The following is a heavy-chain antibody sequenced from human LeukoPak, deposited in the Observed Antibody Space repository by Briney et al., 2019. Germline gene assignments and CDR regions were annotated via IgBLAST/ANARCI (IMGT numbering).Heavy chain of an antibody. CDR1: GGTFSSYA. CDR2: IIPIFGTA. V-gene: IGHV1-69*05. D-gene: IGHD2-8*01. J-gene: IGHJ6*03. Sequence: SVKVSCKASGGTFSSYAISWVRQAPGQGLEWMGGIIPIFGTANYAQKFQGRVTITTDESTSTAYMELSSLRSEDTAVYYCARAPIVLMVYARNYYYYYMDVWGQGTLVTVSS. CDR3: ARAPIVLMVYARNYYYYYMDV.